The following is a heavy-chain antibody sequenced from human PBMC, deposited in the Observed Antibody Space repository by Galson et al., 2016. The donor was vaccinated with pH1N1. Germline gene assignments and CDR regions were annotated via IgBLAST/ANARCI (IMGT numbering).Heavy chain of an antibody. CDR2: ITPTGGRT. J-gene: IGHJ5*02. CDR1: GYTFTSYY. D-gene: IGHD1-26*01. CDR3: ARVVEWELGYWFDP. V-gene: IGHV1-46*01. Sequence: SVKVSCKASGYTFTSYYMHWVRQAPGQGLEWMGIITPTGGRTSYAQKFKDRVAMTSDTSTSTVYMELNSLRSDDTAVYYCARVVEWELGYWFDPWGQGTLVTVSS.